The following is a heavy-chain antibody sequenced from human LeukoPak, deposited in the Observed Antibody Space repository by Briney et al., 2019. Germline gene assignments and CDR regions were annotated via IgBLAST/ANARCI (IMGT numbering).Heavy chain of an antibody. Sequence: GGSLRLSCAASGFTVSSNYMSWVRQAPGKGLEWVSVIYSGGSTYYADSVKGRFTISRDNSKNTLYLQMNSLRVEDTAVYYCAMGLIPTEIDYWGQGTLVTVSS. CDR2: IYSGGST. V-gene: IGHV3-53*01. CDR1: GFTVSSNY. D-gene: IGHD2-8*01. J-gene: IGHJ4*02. CDR3: AMGLIPTEIDY.